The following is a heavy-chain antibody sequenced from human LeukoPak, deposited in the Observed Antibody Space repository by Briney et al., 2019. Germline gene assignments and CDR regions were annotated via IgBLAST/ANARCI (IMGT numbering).Heavy chain of an antibody. J-gene: IGHJ4*02. CDR2: IHYSGGT. Sequence: PSETLSLTCTVPGGSISTYYWSWIRQPPGKGLEWIGYIHYSGGTYYDSSLKSRVTISIDTSKNQFSLELSSVTAADTAVYYCARGGVYYFDFWGQGTLVTVSS. D-gene: IGHD3-16*01. CDR3: ARGGVYYFDF. V-gene: IGHV4-59*01. CDR1: GGSISTYY.